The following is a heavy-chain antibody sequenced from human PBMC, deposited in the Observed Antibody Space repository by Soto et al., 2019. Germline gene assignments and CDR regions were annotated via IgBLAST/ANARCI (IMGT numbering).Heavy chain of an antibody. Sequence: QVQLVQSGAEVKKPGSSVQVSCKASGGTFSSYTISWVRQAPGQGLEWMGRIIPIPGIANYAQKFQGRVTITADKSTRTAYMELSRLRTEETAVYYCASHYQGVYWGQGTLVTVSS. J-gene: IGHJ4*02. V-gene: IGHV1-69*02. CDR2: IIPIPGIA. CDR3: ASHYQGVY. D-gene: IGHD3-10*01. CDR1: GGTFSSYT.